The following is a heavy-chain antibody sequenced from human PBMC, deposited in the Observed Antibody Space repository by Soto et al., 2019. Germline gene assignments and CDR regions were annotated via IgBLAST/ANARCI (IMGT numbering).Heavy chain of an antibody. J-gene: IGHJ5*02. CDR1: RFTFSRYG. CDR3: AKDNGQISAGSYHNGLDH. D-gene: IGHD2-15*01. CDR2: ISHDGSRK. V-gene: IGHV3-30*18. Sequence: GGSLRLSCAASRFTFSRYGMHWVRQAPGKGLEWVAVISHDGSRKNYADSVKGRFTVSRDNSKNTLFLAMNSLRPEDTAVYYCAKDNGQISAGSYHNGLDHWGQGTLVTVSS.